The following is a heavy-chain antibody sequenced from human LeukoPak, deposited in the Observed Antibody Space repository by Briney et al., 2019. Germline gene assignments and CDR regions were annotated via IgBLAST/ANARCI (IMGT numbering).Heavy chain of an antibody. V-gene: IGHV4-34*01. CDR1: GGSFSGYY. D-gene: IGHD4-23*01. Sequence: SETLSLTCAVYGGSFSGYYWSWIRQPPGKGLEWIGEINHSGSNNYNPSLKSRVTISVDTSKNQFSLKLSSVTAADTAVYYCARTETVVTPHFDYWGQGTLVTVSS. CDR3: ARTETVVTPHFDY. J-gene: IGHJ4*02. CDR2: INHSGSN.